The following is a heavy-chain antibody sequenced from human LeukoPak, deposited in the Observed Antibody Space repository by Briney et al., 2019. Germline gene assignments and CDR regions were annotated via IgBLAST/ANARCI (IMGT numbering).Heavy chain of an antibody. CDR3: ARGGGSYYYYYYMDV. V-gene: IGHV3-48*01. CDR1: GFTFSSYS. Sequence: GGSLRLSCAASGFTFSSYSMNWVRQAPGKGLEWVSYISSSSSTIYYADSVKGRFTISRDNAKNSPYLQMNGLRAEDTAVYYCARGGGSYYYYYYMDVWGKGTTITVSS. J-gene: IGHJ6*03. CDR2: ISSSSSTI.